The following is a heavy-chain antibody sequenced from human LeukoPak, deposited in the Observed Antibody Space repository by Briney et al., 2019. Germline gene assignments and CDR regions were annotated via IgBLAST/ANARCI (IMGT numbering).Heavy chain of an antibody. D-gene: IGHD3-16*01. V-gene: IGHV3-30*18. CDR2: ISYDGSNK. CDR1: GFTFSSYG. J-gene: IGHJ4*02. Sequence: GGSLRLSCSASGFTFSSYGMHWVRQAPGKGLEWVAVISYDGSNKYYADSVKGRFTISRDNSKNTLYLQMNSLRAEDTAVYYCAKSWGIMITFGGVANWGQGTLVTVSS. CDR3: AKSWGIMITFGGVAN.